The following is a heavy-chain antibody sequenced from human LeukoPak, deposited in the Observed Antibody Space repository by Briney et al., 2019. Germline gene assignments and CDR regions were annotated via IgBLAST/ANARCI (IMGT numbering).Heavy chain of an antibody. CDR2: INHSGST. CDR1: GGSFSGYY. CDR3: ARGYSSSWYFNWFDP. Sequence: SETLSLTCAVYGGSFSGYYWSWIRQPPGKGLEWIGEINHSGSTNYNPSLKSRVTISVDTSKNQFSLRLTSVTAADTAVYYCARGYSSSWYFNWFDPWGQGTLVTVSS. V-gene: IGHV4-34*01. D-gene: IGHD6-13*01. J-gene: IGHJ5*02.